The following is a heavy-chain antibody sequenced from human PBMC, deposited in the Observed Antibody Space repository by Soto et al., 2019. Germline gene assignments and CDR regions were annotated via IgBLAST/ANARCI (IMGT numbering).Heavy chain of an antibody. D-gene: IGHD6-13*01. CDR2: INHSGST. CDR3: ARGISGYSSSWYGRWFDP. J-gene: IGHJ5*02. V-gene: IGHV4-34*01. CDR1: GGSISSYY. Sequence: SETLSLTCTVSGGSISSYYWSWIRQPPGKGLEWIGEINHSGSTNYNPSLKSRVTISVDTSKNQFSLKLSSVTAADTAVYYCARGISGYSSSWYGRWFDPWGQGTPVTVSS.